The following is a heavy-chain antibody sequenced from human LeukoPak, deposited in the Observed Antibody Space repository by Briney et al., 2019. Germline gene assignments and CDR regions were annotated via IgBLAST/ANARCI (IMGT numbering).Heavy chain of an antibody. J-gene: IGHJ4*02. V-gene: IGHV1-18*01. CDR3: ARVRYDFWSGYDLFDY. D-gene: IGHD3-3*01. CDR2: ISAYNGNT. Sequence: ASVKVSCKASGYTFTSYGISWVRQAPGQGLEWMGWISAYNGNTNYAQKLQGRVTMTTDTSTSTAYMELRSLRSDDTAAYYCARVRYDFWSGYDLFDYWGQGTLVTVSS. CDR1: GYTFTSYG.